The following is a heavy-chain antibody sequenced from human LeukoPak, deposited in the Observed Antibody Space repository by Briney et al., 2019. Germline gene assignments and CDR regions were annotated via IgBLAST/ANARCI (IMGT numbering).Heavy chain of an antibody. CDR3: ARTGGVFCSGGSCYFDY. CDR1: GGTFSSYA. Sequence: SVKVSCKASGGTFSSYAISWVRQTPGQGLEWMGGIIPIFGTANYAQKFQGRVTITADESTSTAYMELSSLRSEDTAVYYCARTGGVFCSGGSCYFDYWGQGTLVTVSS. V-gene: IGHV1-69*13. CDR2: IIPIFGTA. J-gene: IGHJ4*02. D-gene: IGHD2-15*01.